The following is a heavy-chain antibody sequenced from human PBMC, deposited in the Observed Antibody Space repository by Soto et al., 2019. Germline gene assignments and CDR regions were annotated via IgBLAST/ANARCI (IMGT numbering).Heavy chain of an antibody. J-gene: IGHJ5*02. Sequence: QAGGSLRLSCAASGFTVSSNYMSWVRQAPGKGLEWVSVIYSGGSTYYADSVKGRFTISRDNSKNTLYLQMNSLRAEYTAVYYCAKISGWPTRFDTWGQGTMVTVSS. D-gene: IGHD6-19*01. CDR3: AKISGWPTRFDT. V-gene: IGHV3-53*01. CDR1: GFTVSSNY. CDR2: IYSGGST.